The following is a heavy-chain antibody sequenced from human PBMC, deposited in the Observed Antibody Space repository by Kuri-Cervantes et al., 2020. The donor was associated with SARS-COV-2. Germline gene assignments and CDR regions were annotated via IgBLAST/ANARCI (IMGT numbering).Heavy chain of an antibody. CDR1: GGTFSSYA. CDR2: IIPILGIA. Sequence: SVKVSCKASGGTFSSYAIGWVRQAPGQGLEWMGRIIPILGIANYAQKFQGRVTITADKSTSTAYMEPSSLRSEDTAVYYCAREDCSSTSCYTDNWFDPWGQGTLVTVSS. J-gene: IGHJ5*02. CDR3: AREDCSSTSCYTDNWFDP. V-gene: IGHV1-69*04. D-gene: IGHD2-2*02.